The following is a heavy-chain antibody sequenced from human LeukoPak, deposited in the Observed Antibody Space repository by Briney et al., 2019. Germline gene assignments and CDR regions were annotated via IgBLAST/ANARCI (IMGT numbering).Heavy chain of an antibody. CDR3: ARGGGSYLDY. J-gene: IGHJ4*02. CDR1: GGSISGYY. Sequence: SETLSLTCTVSGGSISGYYWSWIRQPPGKGLEWIGYIYDSGSTNYNPSLKSRVTISVDTSKNQFSLKLSSVIAADTAVYYCARGGGSYLDYWGQGTLATVSS. D-gene: IGHD1-26*01. V-gene: IGHV4-59*01. CDR2: IYDSGST.